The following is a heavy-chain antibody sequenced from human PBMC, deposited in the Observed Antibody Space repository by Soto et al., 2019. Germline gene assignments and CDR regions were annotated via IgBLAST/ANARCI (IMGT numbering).Heavy chain of an antibody. V-gene: IGHV3-30*04. D-gene: IGHD5-18*01. J-gene: IGHJ4*02. CDR2: ISYDGRNK. CDR1: GFTFSTYA. Sequence: QVQLLESGGGVVQPGGSLRLSCVASGFTFSTYAMHWVRQAPGKGLEWVAVISYDGRNKYYADSVKGRFTISRDNSKNTLYLQMNSLRAEDTAVYYCASDEEWIQLWFRYWGQGTLVTVSS. CDR3: ASDEEWIQLWFRY.